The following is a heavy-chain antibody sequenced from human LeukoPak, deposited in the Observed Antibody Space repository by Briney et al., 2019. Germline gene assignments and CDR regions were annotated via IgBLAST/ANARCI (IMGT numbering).Heavy chain of an antibody. CDR2: IIPIFGTA. V-gene: IGHV1-69*01. CDR3: AREYDFWSGYPLVPFDY. CDR1: GGTFSSYA. J-gene: IGHJ4*02. D-gene: IGHD3-3*01. Sequence: GASVKVSCKASGGTFSSYAISWVRQAPGQGLEWMRGIIPIFGTANYAQKFQGRVTITADESTSTAYMELSSLRSEDTAVYYCAREYDFWSGYPLVPFDYWGQGTLVTVSS.